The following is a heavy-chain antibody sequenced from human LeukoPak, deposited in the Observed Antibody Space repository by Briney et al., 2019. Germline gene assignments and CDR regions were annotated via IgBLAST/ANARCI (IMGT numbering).Heavy chain of an antibody. D-gene: IGHD3-22*01. V-gene: IGHV4-59*01. CDR3: ARGDSSGYYPVPFDY. CDR2: IYYSGST. Sequence: SETLSLTCTVSGGSISSYYWSWIRQPPGKGLEWIGYIYYSGSTNYNPSLKSRVTISVDTSKNQFSLKLSSVTAADTAVYYCARGDSSGYYPVPFDYWGQGTLVTVSS. CDR1: GGSISSYY. J-gene: IGHJ4*02.